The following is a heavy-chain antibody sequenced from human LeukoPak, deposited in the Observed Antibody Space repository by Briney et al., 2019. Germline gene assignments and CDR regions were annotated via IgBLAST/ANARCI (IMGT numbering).Heavy chain of an antibody. CDR2: IYYSGST. CDR1: GGSISSSSYY. J-gene: IGHJ4*02. D-gene: IGHD2-2*01. Sequence: SETLSLTCTVSGGSISSSSYYWGWIRQPPGRGLEWTGSIYYSGSTYYNPSLKSRVTISVDTSKNQFSLKLSSVTAADTAVYYCARQLGYCSSTSCYADKVDYWGQGTLVTVSS. CDR3: ARQLGYCSSTSCYADKVDY. V-gene: IGHV4-39*01.